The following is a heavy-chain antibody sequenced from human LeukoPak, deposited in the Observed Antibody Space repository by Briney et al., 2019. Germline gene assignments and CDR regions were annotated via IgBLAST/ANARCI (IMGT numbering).Heavy chain of an antibody. CDR2: INYSGST. CDR1: GGSFNGYY. D-gene: IGHD2-15*01. CDR3: ARLYCSGASCSGYY. Sequence: SETLSLTCAVYGGSFNGYYWNWIRHPPGEGLEWIGEINYSGSTKYNPSLKSRVTISIDTSKNQFSLNLSSVTAADTAVYYCARLYCSGASCSGYYWGQGTLVTVSS. J-gene: IGHJ4*02. V-gene: IGHV4-34*01.